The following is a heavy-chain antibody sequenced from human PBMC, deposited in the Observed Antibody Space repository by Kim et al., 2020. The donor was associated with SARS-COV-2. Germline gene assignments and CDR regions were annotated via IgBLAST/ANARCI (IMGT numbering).Heavy chain of an antibody. CDR1: GFTFSSYA. J-gene: IGHJ3*02. Sequence: GGSLRLSCAASGFTFSSYAMHWVRQAPGKGLEWVAVIWYDGSNKYYADSVKGRFTISRDNSKNTLYLQMNSLRAEDTAVYYCAKDDDDAFDIWGQGTMVTVSS. CDR3: AKDDDDAFDI. CDR2: IWYDGSNK. V-gene: IGHV3-33*06.